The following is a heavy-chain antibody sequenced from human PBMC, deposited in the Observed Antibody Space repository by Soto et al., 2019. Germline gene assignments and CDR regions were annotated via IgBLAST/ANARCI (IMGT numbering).Heavy chain of an antibody. CDR1: GYTLTELS. J-gene: IGHJ5*02. CDR3: ATDLGDTVTTYFKEFDP. CDR2: FDPEDGET. D-gene: IGHD4-4*01. V-gene: IGHV1-24*01. Sequence: ASVKVSCKVSGYTLTELSMHWVRQAPGKGLEWMGGFDPEDGETIYAQKFQGRVTMTEDTSTDTAYMELSSLRSEDTAVYYCATDLGDTVTTYFKEFDPWGQGTLVTVSS.